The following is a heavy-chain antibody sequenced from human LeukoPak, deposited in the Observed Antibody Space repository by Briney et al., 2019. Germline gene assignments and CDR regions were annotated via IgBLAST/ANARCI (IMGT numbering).Heavy chain of an antibody. J-gene: IGHJ4*02. D-gene: IGHD1-26*01. CDR2: IRDDGGEI. Sequence: GGSLRLSCEASGFTFSSYWMSWVRQAPGKGLEWVANIRDDGGEIYYVDSVKGRFTISRDNAKSSLFLQMNSLRAEDAAVYYCARDKPRGSYYGSIFDSWGQGTLVTVSS. CDR3: ARDKPRGSYYGSIFDS. V-gene: IGHV3-7*01. CDR1: GFTFSSYW.